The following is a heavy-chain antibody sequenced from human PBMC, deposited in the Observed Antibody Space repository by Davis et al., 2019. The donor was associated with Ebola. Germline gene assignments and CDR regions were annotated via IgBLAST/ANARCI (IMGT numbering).Heavy chain of an antibody. CDR3: ASRIVVVPAAIWADYYYGMDV. J-gene: IGHJ6*02. Sequence: GESLKISCVDSGFGFSGYEMNWVRQAPGKGLEWISYINSRSLLMYYADSVKGRFTISRDNAKNSLYLQMNSLRAEDTAVYYCASRIVVVPAAIWADYYYGMDVWGQGTTVTVSS. D-gene: IGHD2-2*02. CDR2: INSRSLLM. V-gene: IGHV3-48*03. CDR1: GFGFSGYE.